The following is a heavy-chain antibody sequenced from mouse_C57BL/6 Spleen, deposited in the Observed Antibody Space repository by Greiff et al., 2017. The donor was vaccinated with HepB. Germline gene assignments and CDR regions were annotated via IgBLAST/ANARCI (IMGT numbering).Heavy chain of an antibody. CDR3: ARDSSYALYAMDY. CDR1: GFTFSDFY. Sequence: EVKVVESGGGLVQSGRSLRLSCATSGFTFSDFYMEWVRQAPGKGLEWIAASRNKANDYTTEYSASVKGRFSVSRDTSQSILYLQMNALRAEYTAIYYCARDSSYALYAMDYWGQGTSVTVSS. D-gene: IGHD1-1*01. J-gene: IGHJ4*01. V-gene: IGHV7-1*01. CDR2: SRNKANDYTT.